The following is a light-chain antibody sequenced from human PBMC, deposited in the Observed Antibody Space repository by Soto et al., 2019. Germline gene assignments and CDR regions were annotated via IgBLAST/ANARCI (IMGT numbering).Light chain of an antibody. Sequence: IVLTQSPGTLSLSPGERATLSCRASQSVSSSYLAWYQQKPGQAPRLLIYGASSRATGIPDRFSGSGSGTDFTLTISRLEPEDFAVYYCQTSGSSPPITFGPGTKVDIK. V-gene: IGKV3-20*01. CDR2: GAS. J-gene: IGKJ3*01. CDR1: QSVSSSY. CDR3: QTSGSSPPIT.